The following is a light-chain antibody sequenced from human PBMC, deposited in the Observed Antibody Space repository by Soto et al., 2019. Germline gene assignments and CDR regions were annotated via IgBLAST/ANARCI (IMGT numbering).Light chain of an antibody. CDR3: QQYNSYSWT. J-gene: IGKJ1*01. CDR2: KAS. Sequence: DIQMTQSPSTLSASVGDRVTITCRASQSISSWLSWYQQKPGKAHKLLIYKASSFESGVPSRFSGSGSGTEFTLTISSLQPDDFATYYCQQYNSYSWTFGQGTKVEIK. V-gene: IGKV1-5*03. CDR1: QSISSW.